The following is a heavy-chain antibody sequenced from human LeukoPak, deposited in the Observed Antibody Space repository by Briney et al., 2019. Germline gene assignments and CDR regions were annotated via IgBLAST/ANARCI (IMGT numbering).Heavy chain of an antibody. CDR1: GFTFNNYA. J-gene: IGHJ4*02. V-gene: IGHV3-23*01. D-gene: IGHD6-19*01. Sequence: PGGSLRLSCAASGFTFNNYAMIWVRQAPGKGLEWVSVISGSGGSTYFAGSVKGRFTISRDNSKNTLYLQMNSLRVEDTAVYYCAKSASGRFVDYWGQGTLVTVSP. CDR3: AKSASGRFVDY. CDR2: ISGSGGST.